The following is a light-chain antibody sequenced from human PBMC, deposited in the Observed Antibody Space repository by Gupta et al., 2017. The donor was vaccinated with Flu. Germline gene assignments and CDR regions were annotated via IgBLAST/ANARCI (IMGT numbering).Light chain of an antibody. CDR3: QQYDNWPST. Sequence: EIVMTQSPATLSVSPGESATLSCRASQSVSNNLVWYQQKPGQAPRLLITAASSRTTGIPARFSGSGSGTEFTLTISSLQSEDFAIYYCQQYDNWPSTFGQGTKVEIK. CDR2: AAS. V-gene: IGKV3-15*01. J-gene: IGKJ1*01. CDR1: QSVSNN.